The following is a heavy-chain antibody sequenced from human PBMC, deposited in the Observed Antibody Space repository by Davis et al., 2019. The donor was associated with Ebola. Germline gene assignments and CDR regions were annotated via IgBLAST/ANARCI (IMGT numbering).Heavy chain of an antibody. V-gene: IGHV3-21*01. D-gene: IGHD4-17*01. CDR1: GFGFSSYW. J-gene: IGHJ4*02. CDR2: ISSSSSYI. Sequence: GESLKISCAASGFGFSSYWMSWVRQAPGKGLEWVSSISSSSSYIYYADSVKGRFTISRDNAKNSLYLQMNSLRAEDTAVYYCTTTTATSDYWGQGTLVTVSS. CDR3: TTTTATSDY.